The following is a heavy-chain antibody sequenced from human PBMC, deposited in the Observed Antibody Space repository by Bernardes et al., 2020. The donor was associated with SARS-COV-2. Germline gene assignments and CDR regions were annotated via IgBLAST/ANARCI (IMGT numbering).Heavy chain of an antibody. CDR2: FDPDDGET. Sequence: ASVKVSCKVSGYTLPELSMHWVRQAPGKGLEWMGGFDPDDGETIYAQKFQGRVTMTEDTSTDTAYMELSSLRSEDTAVYYCATTSVFGVEPNWFDPWGQGTLVTVSS. J-gene: IGHJ5*02. CDR1: GYTLPELS. D-gene: IGHD3-3*01. CDR3: ATTSVFGVEPNWFDP. V-gene: IGHV1-24*01.